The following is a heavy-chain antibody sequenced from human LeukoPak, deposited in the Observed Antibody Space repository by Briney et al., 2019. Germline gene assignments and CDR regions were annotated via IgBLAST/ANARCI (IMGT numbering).Heavy chain of an antibody. CDR3: GRQVDTTMALPDY. Sequence: GASVKVSCKASGYTFTNYGISWVRQAPGLGLEWMGWISGYNGNTNFAQKVQGRVTMTTDTSTSTAYMELRSLRSDDTAVYYCGRQVDTTMALPDYWGQGTLVTVSS. D-gene: IGHD5-18*01. CDR1: GYTFTNYG. CDR2: ISGYNGNT. V-gene: IGHV1-18*01. J-gene: IGHJ4*02.